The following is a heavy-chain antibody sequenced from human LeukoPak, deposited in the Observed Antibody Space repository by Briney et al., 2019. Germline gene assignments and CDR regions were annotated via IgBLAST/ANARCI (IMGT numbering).Heavy chain of an antibody. D-gene: IGHD3-10*01. J-gene: IGHJ4*02. Sequence: SETLSLTCTVSGYSISSGYCWGWIRQPPGKGLEWIGSIYHSGSTYYNPSLKSRVTISVDTSKNQFSLKLSSVTAADTAVYYCARDSWFGELYYWGQGTLVTVSS. CDR1: GYSISSGYC. CDR3: ARDSWFGELYY. V-gene: IGHV4-38-2*02. CDR2: IYHSGST.